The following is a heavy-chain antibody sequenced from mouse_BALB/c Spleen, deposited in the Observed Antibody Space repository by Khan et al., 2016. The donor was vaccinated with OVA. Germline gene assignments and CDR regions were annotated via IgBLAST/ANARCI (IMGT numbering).Heavy chain of an antibody. D-gene: IGHD2-4*01. CDR3: ARNYDYDEGLAY. J-gene: IGHJ3*01. CDR2: IWSGGST. V-gene: IGHV2-2*02. CDR1: GFSLTTYG. Sequence: QVQLKESGPGLVQPSQSLSITCTVSGFSLTTYGVHWVRQSPGKGLEWLGVIWSGGSTDYNAAFISRLSISKDSSKSQVFFQMNSLQVNDTAIYDCARNYDYDEGLAYWGQGTLVTVSA.